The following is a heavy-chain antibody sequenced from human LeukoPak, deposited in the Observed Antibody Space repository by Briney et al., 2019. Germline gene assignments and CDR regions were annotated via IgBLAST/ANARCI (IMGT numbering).Heavy chain of an antibody. J-gene: IGHJ4*02. Sequence: GGSRRLSCAASGFTFSSYAMHWVRQAPGKGLEWVAVISYDGSNKYYADSVKDRFTISRDNSKNTLYLQMNSLRAEDTAVYYCARTVEYYYEGDYFDYWGQGTLVTVSS. CDR1: GFTFSSYA. D-gene: IGHD3-22*01. CDR3: ARTVEYYYEGDYFDY. V-gene: IGHV3-30-3*01. CDR2: ISYDGSNK.